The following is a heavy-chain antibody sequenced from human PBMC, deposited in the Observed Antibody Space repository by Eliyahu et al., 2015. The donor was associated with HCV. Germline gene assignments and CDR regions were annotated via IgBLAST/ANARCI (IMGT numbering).Heavy chain of an antibody. CDR3: TSLPFPVPSDFWDRSYITSRGY. J-gene: IGHJ4*02. CDR1: GFTFSSFS. D-gene: IGHD3-3*01. V-gene: IGHV3-23*01. Sequence: TSGFTFSSFSMXWVRQAPGKGLEWVSGISAAGLTTHYADSVKGRFTISRDNSRNALYLQMNSLRAEDTARYYCTSLPFPVPSDFWDRSYITSRGYWGQGTLVTVSS. CDR2: ISAAGLTT.